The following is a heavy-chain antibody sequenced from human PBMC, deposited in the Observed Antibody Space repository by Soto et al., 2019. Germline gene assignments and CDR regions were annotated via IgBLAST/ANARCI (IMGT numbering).Heavy chain of an antibody. J-gene: IGHJ4*02. CDR3: ASSPSVWGSPFDY. CDR2: IYYSGST. Sequence: SETLSLTCTVSGGSISSYYWSWIRQPPGKGLEWIGYIYYSGSTNYNPSLKSRVTISVDTSKNQFSLKLSSVTAADTAVYYCASSPSVWGSPFDYWGQGTLVTVSS. D-gene: IGHD3-16*01. V-gene: IGHV4-59*01. CDR1: GGSISSYY.